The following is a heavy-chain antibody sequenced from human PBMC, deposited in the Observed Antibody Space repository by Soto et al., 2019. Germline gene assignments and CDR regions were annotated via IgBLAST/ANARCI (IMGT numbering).Heavy chain of an antibody. V-gene: IGHV1-69*02. Sequence: QVQLVQSGAEVKSAGSSVKVSCKASGDTFNFYSINWVRQAPGLGLEWVGRVTPILSMSNYAQRLQSRVTMTADKSPRTAYMELRSLRAEDTAIYYCASNYGSGYRAFDSWGQGALVTVSS. J-gene: IGHJ4*02. CDR2: VTPILSMS. D-gene: IGHD3-10*01. CDR1: GDTFNFYS. CDR3: ASNYGSGYRAFDS.